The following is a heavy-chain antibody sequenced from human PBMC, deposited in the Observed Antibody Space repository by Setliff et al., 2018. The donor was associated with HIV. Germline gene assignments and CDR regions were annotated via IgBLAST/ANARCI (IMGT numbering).Heavy chain of an antibody. D-gene: IGHD2-8*01. V-gene: IGHV1-45*02. Sequence: SVKVSCKASGYTFTFRYLHWVRQAPGQALEWMGWITPFNGNTNYAQKFQDRVTITRGRSMSTAYMELSSLRSEDTAMYYCASKLYCTNGVCLDAFDIWGQGTMVTVSS. CDR3: ASKLYCTNGVCLDAFDI. CDR2: ITPFNGNT. J-gene: IGHJ3*02. CDR1: GYTFTFRY.